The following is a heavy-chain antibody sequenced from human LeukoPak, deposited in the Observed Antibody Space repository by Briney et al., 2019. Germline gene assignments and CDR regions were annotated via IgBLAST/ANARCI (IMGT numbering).Heavy chain of an antibody. CDR2: ISAYNGIT. V-gene: IGHV1-18*01. CDR1: GYTFTTYG. CDR3: ARGEEYSYGPDYYYMDV. J-gene: IGHJ6*03. Sequence: ASVKVSCKASGYTFTTYGISWVRQAPGQGLEWMGWISAYNGITNHAQKLQGRVTMTTDTSTSTAYMELRSLRSDDTAVYYCARGEEYSYGPDYYYMDVWGKGTTGTVSS. D-gene: IGHD5-18*01.